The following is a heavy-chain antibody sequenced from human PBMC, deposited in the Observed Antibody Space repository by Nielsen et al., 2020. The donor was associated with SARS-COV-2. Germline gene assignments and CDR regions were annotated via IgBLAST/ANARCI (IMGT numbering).Heavy chain of an antibody. Sequence: GESLKISCAASGFTFSSYGMHWVRQAPGKGLEWVAVISYDGSNKYYADSVKGRFTISRDNSKNSLYLQMNSLRAEDTALYYCAKLAGGIFPDLDAFDIWGQGTMVTVSS. J-gene: IGHJ3*02. D-gene: IGHD2-15*01. CDR2: ISYDGSNK. V-gene: IGHV3-30*18. CDR1: GFTFSSYG. CDR3: AKLAGGIFPDLDAFDI.